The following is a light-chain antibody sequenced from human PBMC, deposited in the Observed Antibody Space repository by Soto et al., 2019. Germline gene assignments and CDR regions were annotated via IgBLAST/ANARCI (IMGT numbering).Light chain of an antibody. J-gene: IGKJ5*01. Sequence: EVLLTQSPATLSLSPGEGATLSCRASQSVNNYLAWYQQKAGQAPRLLIYDASNRATGIPARFSGSGSGTDFTLTISSLEPEDFAVYYCQQRSNWPTFTVGQGTRLEIK. CDR2: DAS. CDR3: QQRSNWPTFT. V-gene: IGKV3-11*01. CDR1: QSVNNY.